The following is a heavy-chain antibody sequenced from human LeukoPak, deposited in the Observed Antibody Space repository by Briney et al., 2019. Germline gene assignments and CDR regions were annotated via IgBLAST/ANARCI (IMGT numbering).Heavy chain of an antibody. CDR3: ARNGGHNQEH. D-gene: IGHD1-1*01. V-gene: IGHV4-4*02. CDR2: FSHSGIT. Sequence: PSETLSLTCDVSGASISRGSWWSWVRLPPGKGLEWIGKFSHSGITNFNPSLKSRVTISVGKSRNQFSLNLISVTAADTAVYFCARNGGHNQEHWGQGTLVTVSS. J-gene: IGHJ4*02. CDR1: GASISRGSW.